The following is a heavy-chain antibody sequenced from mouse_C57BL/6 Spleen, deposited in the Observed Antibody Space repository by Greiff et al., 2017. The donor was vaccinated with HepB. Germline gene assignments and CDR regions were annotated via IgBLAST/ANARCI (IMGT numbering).Heavy chain of an antibody. Sequence: EVKLMESGGDLVKPGGSLKLSCAASGFTFSSYGMSWVRQTPDKRLEWVATISSGGSYTYYPDSVKGRFTISRDNAKNTLYLQMSSLKSEDTAMYYCARLYYDYDGWFAYWGQGTLVTVSA. CDR1: GFTFSSYG. D-gene: IGHD2-4*01. CDR3: ARLYYDYDGWFAY. J-gene: IGHJ3*01. CDR2: ISSGGSYT. V-gene: IGHV5-6*01.